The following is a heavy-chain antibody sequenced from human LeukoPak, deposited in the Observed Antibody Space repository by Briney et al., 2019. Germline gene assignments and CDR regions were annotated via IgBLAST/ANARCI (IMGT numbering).Heavy chain of an antibody. CDR1: GFTFSSYG. CDR2: IRYDGSNK. D-gene: IGHD1-14*01. J-gene: IGHJ3*02. Sequence: GGSLRLSCAASGFTFSSYGMHWVRQAPGKGLEWVAFIRYDGSNKYYADSVKGRFTISRDNSKNTLYLQMNSLRAEDTAVYYCAKRVTARYAFDIWGQGTMVTVSS. CDR3: AKRVTARYAFDI. V-gene: IGHV3-30*02.